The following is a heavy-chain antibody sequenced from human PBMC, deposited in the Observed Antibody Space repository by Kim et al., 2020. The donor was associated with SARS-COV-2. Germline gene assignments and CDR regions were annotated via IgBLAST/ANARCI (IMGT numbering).Heavy chain of an antibody. D-gene: IGHD1-1*01. CDR3: ASEAPAPGPFD. CDR1: GCSFSNYG. Sequence: SVKVSCRTSGCSFSNYGINWVRQAPGQGLEWMGGLVPMFGTPNYAQKFLGKVTITADRSTTTAYMELSSLNSQDTAVYYCASEAPAPGPFD. J-gene: IGHJ3*01. V-gene: IGHV1-69*06. CDR2: LVPMFGTP.